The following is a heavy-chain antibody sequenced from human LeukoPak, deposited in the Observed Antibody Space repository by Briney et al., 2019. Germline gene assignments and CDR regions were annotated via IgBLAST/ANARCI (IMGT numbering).Heavy chain of an antibody. CDR2: IYPGDSDT. Sequence: GGSLKISCMGSGYSFTSYWLGWVRPMPGKGLEGMGIIYPGDSDTRNSPSFQGQDTISADTSNSTTYLQWSSLKAADTAMYYCARLGGSSSSADYWGQGTLVTVSS. CDR1: GYSFTSYW. J-gene: IGHJ4*02. V-gene: IGHV5-51*01. CDR3: ARLGGSSSSADY. D-gene: IGHD6-6*01.